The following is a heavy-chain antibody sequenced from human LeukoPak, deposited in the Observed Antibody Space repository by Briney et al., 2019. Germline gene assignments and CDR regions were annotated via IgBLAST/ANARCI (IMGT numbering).Heavy chain of an antibody. Sequence: SETLSLTCTVSGGSISSYNWSWIRQPPGKGLEWIGYMYYSGTTNYNPSLQSRVTISRDTSKSQFALKLSSVTAADTAVYYCAKSYYYASGLDYWGQGTLVTVSS. CDR2: MYYSGTT. D-gene: IGHD3-10*01. CDR3: AKSYYYASGLDY. CDR1: GGSISSYN. J-gene: IGHJ4*02. V-gene: IGHV4-59*08.